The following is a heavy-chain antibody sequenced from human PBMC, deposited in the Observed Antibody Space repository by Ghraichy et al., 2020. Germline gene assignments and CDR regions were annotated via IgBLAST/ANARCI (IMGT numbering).Heavy chain of an antibody. V-gene: IGHV3-48*02. J-gene: IGHJ4*02. CDR3: AREEYFDY. Sequence: LSLTCVASGFTFSSYSMNWVRQAPGKGLEWVSYISSSSSTIYYADSVKGRFTISRDNAKNSLYLQMNSLRDEDTAVYYCAREEYFDYWGQGTLVTVSS. CDR1: GFTFSSYS. CDR2: ISSSSSTI.